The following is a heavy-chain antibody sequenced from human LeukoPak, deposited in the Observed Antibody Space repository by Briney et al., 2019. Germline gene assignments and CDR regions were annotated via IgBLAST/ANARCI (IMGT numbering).Heavy chain of an antibody. CDR2: IKYDGSEK. V-gene: IGHV3-7*01. CDR3: TRDQT. Sequence: GGSLRLSCAASGFTFSNYWMSWVRQAPGKGLEWLAHIKYDGSEKYYVDSVKGRFTISRDNAKNSLYLQMNSLRAEDTAVYYCTRDQTWGQGTLVTVSS. J-gene: IGHJ5*02. CDR1: GFTFSNYW.